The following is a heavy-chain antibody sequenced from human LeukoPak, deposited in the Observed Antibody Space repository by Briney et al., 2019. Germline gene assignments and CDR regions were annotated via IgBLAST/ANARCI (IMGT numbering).Heavy chain of an antibody. CDR1: GYTFTGYY. D-gene: IGHD2-21*01. J-gene: IGHJ3*02. Sequence: ASVKVSCKASGYTFTGYYMHWVRQAPGQGLEWMGWINPNSGGTNYAQKFQGRVTMTRDTSISTAYMELSRLRSDDTAVYYCAASQSYCGGDCHSGDAFDIWGQGTMVTVSS. V-gene: IGHV1-2*02. CDR2: INPNSGGT. CDR3: AASQSYCGGDCHSGDAFDI.